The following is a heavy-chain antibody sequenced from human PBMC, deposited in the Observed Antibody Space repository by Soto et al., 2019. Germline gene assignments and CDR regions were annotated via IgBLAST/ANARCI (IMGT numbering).Heavy chain of an antibody. Sequence: PGESLKISCKGSGYSFTSYWIGWVRQMPGKGLEWMGIIYPGDSDTRYSPSFQGQVTISADKSISTAYLQWSSLKASDTAMYYCARHYTVTTSIALDGMDVWGQGTTVTVSS. CDR3: ARHYTVTTSIALDGMDV. CDR2: IYPGDSDT. J-gene: IGHJ6*02. V-gene: IGHV5-51*01. D-gene: IGHD4-4*01. CDR1: GYSFTSYW.